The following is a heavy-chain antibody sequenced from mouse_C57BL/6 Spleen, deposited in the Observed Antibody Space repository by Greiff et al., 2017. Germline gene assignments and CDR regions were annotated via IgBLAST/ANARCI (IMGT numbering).Heavy chain of an antibody. Sequence: VQLQESGAELVRPGASVTLSCKASGYTFTDYEMHWVKQTPVHGLEWIGAIDPETGGTAYNQKFKGKAILTADKSSSTAYMELRSLTSEDSAVYYCTRGGLLRGFAYWGQGTLVTVSA. CDR2: IDPETGGT. CDR1: GYTFTDYE. D-gene: IGHD2-3*01. V-gene: IGHV1-15*01. J-gene: IGHJ3*01. CDR3: TRGGLLRGFAY.